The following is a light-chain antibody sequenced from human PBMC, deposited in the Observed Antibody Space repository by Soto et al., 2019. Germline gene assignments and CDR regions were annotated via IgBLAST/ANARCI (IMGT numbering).Light chain of an antibody. J-gene: IGLJ2*01. CDR1: NIGSKS. Sequence: SYVLTQPPSVSVTPGQTARITCGGDNIGSKSVHWYQQKAGQAPVLVVYDDIDRPSGIPERFSGSNSGNTATLTISRVEAGDEADYYCQVWGTSSDPVIFGGGTKLT. V-gene: IGLV3-21*02. CDR2: DDI. CDR3: QVWGTSSDPVI.